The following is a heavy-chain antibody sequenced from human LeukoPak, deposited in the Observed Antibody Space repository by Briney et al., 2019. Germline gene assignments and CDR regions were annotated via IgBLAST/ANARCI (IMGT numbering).Heavy chain of an antibody. CDR3: AKNVGGSGYSPFDY. D-gene: IGHD3-22*01. CDR1: GFTFSNNA. V-gene: IGHV3-23*01. CDR2: TSTSGGSA. J-gene: IGHJ4*02. Sequence: GGSLRLSCAASGFTFSNNAMSWVRQAPGKGLEWVSATSTSGGSAYYADSVKGRFTISRDNSKHTLYLQMNSLRAEDTAVYNCAKNVGGSGYSPFDYWGQGTLVTVSS.